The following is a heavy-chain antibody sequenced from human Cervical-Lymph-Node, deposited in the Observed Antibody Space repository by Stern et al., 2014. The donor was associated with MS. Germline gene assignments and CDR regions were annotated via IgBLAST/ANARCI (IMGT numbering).Heavy chain of an antibody. CDR2: ISSSSSTI. V-gene: IGHV3-48*01. D-gene: IGHD6-19*01. CDR1: GFTFSGYS. Sequence: VQLLESGGGLVQPGGSLRLSCAASGFTFSGYSMNWVRQAPGKGLEWVSYISSSSSTIYYADSVKGRFTISRDNAKNSLYLQMNSLRAEDTAVYYCARDGGSGWRNFDYWGQGTLVAVSS. CDR3: ARDGGSGWRNFDY. J-gene: IGHJ4*02.